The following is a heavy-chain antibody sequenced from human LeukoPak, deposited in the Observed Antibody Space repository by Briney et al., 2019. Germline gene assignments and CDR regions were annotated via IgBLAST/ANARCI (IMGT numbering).Heavy chain of an antibody. D-gene: IGHD1-26*01. Sequence: LAGGSLRLSCAASGFTFDDYTMHWVRQAPGKGLEWVSLISWDGGSTYYADSVKGRFTISRDNSKNSLYLQMNSLRTEDTALYYCAASRGWDFDYWGRGTLVTVSS. CDR1: GFTFDDYT. CDR3: AASRGWDFDY. V-gene: IGHV3-43*01. CDR2: ISWDGGST. J-gene: IGHJ4*02.